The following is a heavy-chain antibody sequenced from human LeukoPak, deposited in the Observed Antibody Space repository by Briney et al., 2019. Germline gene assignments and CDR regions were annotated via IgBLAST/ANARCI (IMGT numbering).Heavy chain of an antibody. Sequence: PGGSLRLSCAASGFTFSSYSMNWVRQAPGKGLEWVSYISSSSTIYYADPVKGRFTISRDNAKNSLYLQMNSLRAEDTAVYYCARSRRRAWFGELLSSPYGMDVWGQGTTVTVSS. CDR2: ISSSSTI. J-gene: IGHJ6*02. D-gene: IGHD3-10*01. CDR1: GFTFSSYS. V-gene: IGHV3-48*01. CDR3: ARSRRRAWFGELLSSPYGMDV.